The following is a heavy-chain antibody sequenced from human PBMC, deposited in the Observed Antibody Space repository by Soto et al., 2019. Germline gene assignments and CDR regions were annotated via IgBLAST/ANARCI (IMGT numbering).Heavy chain of an antibody. D-gene: IGHD1-26*01. CDR1: GDSVSNNGAT. J-gene: IGHJ4*02. Sequence: SQTLSLTCAICGDSVSNNGATWNWIRQSPSRGLEWLGRAYYRSRWHYDYATSVRSRITINPDTSKNQFSLQLSSVTPEDTAVYYCARDPPDFNSGFDSWGQGTLVTVSS. CDR2: AYYRSRWHY. V-gene: IGHV6-1*01. CDR3: ARDPPDFNSGFDS.